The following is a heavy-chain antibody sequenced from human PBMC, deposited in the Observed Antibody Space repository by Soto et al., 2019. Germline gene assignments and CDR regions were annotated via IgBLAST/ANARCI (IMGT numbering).Heavy chain of an antibody. V-gene: IGHV4-59*01. CDR2: IYYSGST. Sequence: SETLSLTCTVSGGSISSYYWSWIRQPPGKGLEWIGYIYYSGSTNYNPSLKSRVTISVDTSKNQFSLKLSSVTAVDTAVYYCARVIAVAGQGWFDPWGQGTLVTVSS. CDR1: GGSISSYY. D-gene: IGHD6-19*01. J-gene: IGHJ5*02. CDR3: ARVIAVAGQGWFDP.